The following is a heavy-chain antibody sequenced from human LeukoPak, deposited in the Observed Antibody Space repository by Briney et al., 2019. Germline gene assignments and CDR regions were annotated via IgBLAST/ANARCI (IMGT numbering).Heavy chain of an antibody. CDR1: GGSISSSSYY. Sequence: SETLSLTCTVSGGSISSSSYYWGWIRQPPGKGLEWIGSIYYSGSTYYNPSLKSRVTISVDTSKNQFSLKLSSVTAADTAVYYCARGRRIAAADAFDIWGQGTMVTVSS. V-gene: IGHV4-39*07. D-gene: IGHD6-13*01. CDR3: ARGRRIAAADAFDI. CDR2: IYYSGST. J-gene: IGHJ3*02.